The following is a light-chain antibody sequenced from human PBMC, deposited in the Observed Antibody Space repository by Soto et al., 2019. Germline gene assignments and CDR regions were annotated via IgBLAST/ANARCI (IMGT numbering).Light chain of an antibody. J-gene: IGLJ1*01. Sequence: QSALTQAASVSGSPGQSITISCTGTSSDVGGYNYVSWYQQHPGKAPELMIYEVSNRPSGVSTRFSGSKSGNTASLTISGLQAADEADYYCSSYTISTTLVFGPGTKVTVL. V-gene: IGLV2-14*01. CDR3: SSYTISTTLV. CDR1: SSDVGGYNY. CDR2: EVS.